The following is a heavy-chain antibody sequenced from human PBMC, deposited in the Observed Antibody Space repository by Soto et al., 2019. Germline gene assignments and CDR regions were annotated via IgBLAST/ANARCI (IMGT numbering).Heavy chain of an antibody. J-gene: IGHJ6*02. D-gene: IGHD1-26*01. V-gene: IGHV3-13*05. CDR2: LGAARAP. CDR1: GFSFRDYD. CDR3: ARAYLGRLPRRADYYYAMDV. Sequence: EVRLVESGGGSVQPGESLRLSCAASGFSFRDYDMHWVRQRKGKGLEWVSALGAARAPYYVGSVKGRFSVSRDNAQNSLFLQMNNLRVDDTAVYFCARAYLGRLPRRADYYYAMDVWGRGTTVTVSS.